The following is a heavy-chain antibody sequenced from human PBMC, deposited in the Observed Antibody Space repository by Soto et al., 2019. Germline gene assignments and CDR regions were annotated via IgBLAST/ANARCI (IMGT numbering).Heavy chain of an antibody. D-gene: IGHD3-16*01. CDR1: GYTFTSYY. J-gene: IGHJ3*02. Sequence: ASVKVSCKASGYTFTSYYMHWVRQAPGQGLEWMGIINPSGGSTSYAQKFQGRVTMTRDTSTSTVYMELSSLRSEDTAVYYCARGFGITFGGVTRPGAFDIWGQGTMVTVSS. CDR2: INPSGGST. V-gene: IGHV1-46*03. CDR3: ARGFGITFGGVTRPGAFDI.